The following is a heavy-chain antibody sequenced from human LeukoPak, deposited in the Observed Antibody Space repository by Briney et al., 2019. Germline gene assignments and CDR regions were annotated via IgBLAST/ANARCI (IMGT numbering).Heavy chain of an antibody. CDR1: GGSISSSSYY. V-gene: IGHV4-39*01. CDR3: ARQGRDQQLVLYEVDY. CDR2: IYYSGST. J-gene: IGHJ4*02. Sequence: SETLSLTCTVSGGSISSSSYYWGWIRQPPGKGLEWIGSIYYSGSTYYNPSLKSRVTISVDTSKNQFSQKLSSVTAADTAVYYCARQGRDQQLVLYEVDYWGQGTLVTVSS. D-gene: IGHD6-13*01.